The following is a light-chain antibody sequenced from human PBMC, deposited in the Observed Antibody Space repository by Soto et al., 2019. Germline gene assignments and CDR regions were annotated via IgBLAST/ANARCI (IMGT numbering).Light chain of an antibody. CDR3: ATWDDSLNGWV. CDR1: NSNIGSNT. CDR2: SNN. V-gene: IGLV1-44*01. Sequence: VLTQPPSASGTPGQWVPISCSGSNSNIGSNTVSWYQQLPGTAPKLLIYSNNQRPSGVPDRFSGSKSGTSASLAISGLQSEDEADYFCATWDDSLNGWVFGGGTQLTVL. J-gene: IGLJ3*02.